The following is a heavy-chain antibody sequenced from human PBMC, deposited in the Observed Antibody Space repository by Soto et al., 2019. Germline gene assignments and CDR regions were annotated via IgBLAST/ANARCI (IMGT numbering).Heavy chain of an antibody. CDR2: ISYDGSNK. CDR3: AKEIGIRFLEWLLFPVDY. J-gene: IGHJ4*02. CDR1: GFTFSSYG. D-gene: IGHD3-3*01. V-gene: IGHV3-30*18. Sequence: QVQLVESGGGVVQPGRSLRLSCAASGFTFSSYGMHWVRQAPGKGLEGVAVISYDGSNKYYADSVKGRFTISRDNSKNTLYLQMNSLRAEDTAVYYGAKEIGIRFLEWLLFPVDYWGQGTLVTVSS.